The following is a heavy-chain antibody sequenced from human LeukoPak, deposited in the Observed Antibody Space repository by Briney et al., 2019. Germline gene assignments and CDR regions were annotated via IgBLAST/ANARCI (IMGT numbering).Heavy chain of an antibody. J-gene: IGHJ4*02. V-gene: IGHV3-30*18. CDR1: GFTFSSYG. CDR3: AKEFQGIQLWYYFDY. CDR2: ISYDGSNK. D-gene: IGHD5-18*01. Sequence: GGSLRLSCAASGFTFSSYGMHWVRQAPGKGLEWVAVISYDGSNKYYVDSVKGRFTISRDNSKNTLVLQMNSLRAEDTAVYYCAKEFQGIQLWYYFDYWGQGTLVTVSS.